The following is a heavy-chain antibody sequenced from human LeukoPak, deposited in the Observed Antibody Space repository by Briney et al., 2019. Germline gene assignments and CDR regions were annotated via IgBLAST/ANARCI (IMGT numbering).Heavy chain of an antibody. CDR3: ARHRPVLRFVDPFDY. J-gene: IGHJ4*02. CDR1: GGSISSSSYY. CDR2: IYYSGST. D-gene: IGHD3-3*01. V-gene: IGHV4-39*01. Sequence: SETLSLTCTVSGGSISSSSYYWGWIRQPPGKGLEWIGSIYYSGSTYYNPSLKSRVTISVDTSKNQFSLKLSSVTAADTAVYYCARHRPVLRFVDPFDYWGQGTLLTVSS.